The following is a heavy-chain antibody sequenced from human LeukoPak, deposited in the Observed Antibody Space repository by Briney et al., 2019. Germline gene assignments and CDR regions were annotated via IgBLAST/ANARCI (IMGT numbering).Heavy chain of an antibody. Sequence: GGSLRLSCAASGFTFSSYAMSWVRQAPGKGLEWVAAISGSGGSTYYADSVKGRFTNTRDNSKNTLYLQMNSLRTEDTAIYYCAKANPITMIVVVIELFDYWGQGTLVTVSS. CDR1: GFTFSSYA. CDR2: ISGSGGST. D-gene: IGHD3-22*01. J-gene: IGHJ4*02. V-gene: IGHV3-23*01. CDR3: AKANPITMIVVVIELFDY.